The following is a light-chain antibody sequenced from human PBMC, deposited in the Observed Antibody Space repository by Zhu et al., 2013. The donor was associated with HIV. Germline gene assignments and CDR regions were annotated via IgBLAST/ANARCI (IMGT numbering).Light chain of an antibody. CDR3: AAWDDSLNAWV. CDR1: SSNIGAGYD. CDR2: SNI. Sequence: QSVLTQPPSVSGAPGQRVTVSCTGSSSNIGAGYDVHWYQHLPGTAPKLLIYSNINRPSGVPDRFSASKSGTSASLAISGLQSEDEADYYCAAWDDSLNAWVFGGGTKLTVL. V-gene: IGLV1-40*01. J-gene: IGLJ3*02.